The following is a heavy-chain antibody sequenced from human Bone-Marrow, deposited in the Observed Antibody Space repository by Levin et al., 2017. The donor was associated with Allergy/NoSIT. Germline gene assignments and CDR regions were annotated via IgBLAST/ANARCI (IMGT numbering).Heavy chain of an antibody. Sequence: SETLSLTCTVSGGSISPFFWSWIRQSPGKGLEWIGYIYYSGGPNYNPPFKSRVTISLDRSKKQSSLNLRAVTAAETGVYYWARAEGSTGWYGRYGMDVWGQGTTVTVSS. CDR1: GGSISPFF. V-gene: IGHV4-59*01. CDR3: ARAEGSTGWYGRYGMDV. J-gene: IGHJ6*02. CDR2: IYYSGGP. D-gene: IGHD6-19*01.